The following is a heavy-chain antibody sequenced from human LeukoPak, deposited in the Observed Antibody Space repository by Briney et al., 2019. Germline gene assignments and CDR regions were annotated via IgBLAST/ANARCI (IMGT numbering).Heavy chain of an antibody. CDR1: GFSFRIYY. J-gene: IGHJ4*02. V-gene: IGHV3-7*03. Sequence: GGSLRLSCAASGFSFRIYYMTWVRQAPGKGLEWVANIKEDGIETYYVDPVKGRFTISRDNNKNSLYLQMNGLRTDDTGLYYCVKGRRRGYAYGTLESWGQGTLVTVSS. CDR3: VKGRRRGYAYGTLES. CDR2: IKEDGIET. D-gene: IGHD5-18*01.